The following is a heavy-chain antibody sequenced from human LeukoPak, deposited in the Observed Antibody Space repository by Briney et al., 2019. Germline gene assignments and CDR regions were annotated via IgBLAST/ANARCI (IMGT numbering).Heavy chain of an antibody. J-gene: IGHJ4*02. CDR2: ITGSGGNT. CDR3: AKWGDYDVLTGYYVSAY. V-gene: IGHV3-23*01. D-gene: IGHD3-9*01. Sequence: GGSLRLSCAASGFTFSNYAMSWVRQAPGKGLEWVSAITGSGGNTYYADSVKGRFTTSRDNSKNTVFLQMNSLRAEDTAVYYCAKWGDYDVLTGYYVSAYWGQGTLVTVSS. CDR1: GFTFSNYA.